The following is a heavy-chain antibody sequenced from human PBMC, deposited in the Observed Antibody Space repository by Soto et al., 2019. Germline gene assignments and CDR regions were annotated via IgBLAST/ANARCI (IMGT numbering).Heavy chain of an antibody. V-gene: IGHV1-58*01. D-gene: IGHD6-13*01. J-gene: IGHJ6*02. CDR2: IVVGSGNT. CDR1: GFTFTSSA. CDR3: AAPDRYSSSWYQKAYYYGMDV. Sequence: ASVKVSCKASGFTFTSSAVQWVRQARGQRLEWIGWIVVGSGNTNYAQKFQERVTITRDMSTSTAYMELSSPRSEDTAVYYCAAPDRYSSSWYQKAYYYGMDVWGQGTTVTVSS.